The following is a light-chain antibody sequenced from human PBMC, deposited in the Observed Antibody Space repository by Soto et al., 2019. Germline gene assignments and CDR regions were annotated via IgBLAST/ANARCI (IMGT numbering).Light chain of an antibody. V-gene: IGKV1-5*03. Sequence: DIQLTQSPSILSASVGDRVTITCRASQSIGSWLAWSQQNPWKAPNLLISQTSNLESGVPSRFSGSGSGSEFTLTISSLQPDYLATCFCQQCNTCSTFGQGTKVETK. CDR1: QSIGSW. CDR3: QQCNTCST. CDR2: QTS. J-gene: IGKJ1*01.